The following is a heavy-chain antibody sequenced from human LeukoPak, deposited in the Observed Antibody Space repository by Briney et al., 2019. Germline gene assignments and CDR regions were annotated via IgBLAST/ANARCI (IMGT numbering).Heavy chain of an antibody. CDR3: ARDLRTISTSRRVIANWFDP. V-gene: IGHV1-2*02. CDR1: GYTFTGYY. CDR2: INPNSGGT. J-gene: IGHJ5*02. Sequence: ASVKVSCKASGYTFTGYYLHWVRQAPGQGLEWMGWINPNSGGTNYAQKFQGKVTMTRDTSISTAYMDLSRLISDDTAVYYCARDLRTISTSRRVIANWFDPWGQGTLVTVSS. D-gene: IGHD3-3*02.